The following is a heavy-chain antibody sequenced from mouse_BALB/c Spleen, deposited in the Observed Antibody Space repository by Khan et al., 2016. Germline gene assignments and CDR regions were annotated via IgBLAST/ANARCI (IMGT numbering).Heavy chain of an antibody. D-gene: IGHD2-1*01. CDR1: GYSITNNFY. Sequence: EVQLQESGPGLVKPSQSLSLTCSVTGYSITNNFYWSWIRQFPGNKLEWMGYIGFDGYINYNPSPKNRISFTRDTSKNQFFLKLNSVTAEDTSTYFCARDGNYYALDYWSQGTSVTVSS. J-gene: IGHJ4*01. CDR2: IGFDGYI. CDR3: ARDGNYYALDY. V-gene: IGHV3-6*02.